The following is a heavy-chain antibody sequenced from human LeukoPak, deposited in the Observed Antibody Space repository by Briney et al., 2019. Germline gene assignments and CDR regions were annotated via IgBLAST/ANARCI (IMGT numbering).Heavy chain of an antibody. V-gene: IGHV4-30-2*01. CDR2: IYHSGST. Sequence: SETLSLTCAVSGGSISSGGYSWSWIRQPPGKSLEWIGYIYHSGSTYYNPSLKSRVTISVDRSKTQFSLKLSSVTAADTAVYYCARMVGDGYPLGLYDYWGQGTLVTVSS. CDR1: GGSISSGGYS. J-gene: IGHJ4*02. CDR3: ARMVGDGYPLGLYDY. D-gene: IGHD5-24*01.